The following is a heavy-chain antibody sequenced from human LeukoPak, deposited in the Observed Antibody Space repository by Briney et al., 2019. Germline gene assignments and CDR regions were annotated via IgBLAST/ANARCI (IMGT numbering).Heavy chain of an antibody. CDR1: GGSISSFY. CDR3: SGGYRYGAFDF. CDR2: IYYSGSS. J-gene: IGHJ4*02. V-gene: IGHV4-59*01. D-gene: IGHD5-18*01. Sequence: SETLSLTCTVSGGSISSFYWSWIRQPPGKGLEWIGYIYYSGSSTYNPSLKSRVTISVDTSKNQFSLKLSSVTAADTAVYYCSGGYRYGAFDFWGQGTLVTVSS.